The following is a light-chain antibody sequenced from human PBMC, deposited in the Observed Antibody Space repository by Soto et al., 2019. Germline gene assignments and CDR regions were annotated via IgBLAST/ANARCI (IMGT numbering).Light chain of an antibody. CDR1: QRINSW. Sequence: DIQMTQSPSTLSASVGDRVTITCRASQRINSWLAWYQQTPGKAPKVLIYDGSSLESGVPSRFSGSGSGTEFTLTINSLQPDDFATYYCQQYASFSYTFGLGTKVDIK. V-gene: IGKV1-5*01. CDR2: DGS. CDR3: QQYASFSYT. J-gene: IGKJ2*01.